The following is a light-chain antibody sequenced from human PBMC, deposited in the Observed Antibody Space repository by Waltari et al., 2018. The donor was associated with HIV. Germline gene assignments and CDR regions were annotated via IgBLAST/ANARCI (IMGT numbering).Light chain of an antibody. CDR2: GTV. J-gene: IGKJ4*01. V-gene: IGKV3-15*01. CDR3: QQYRNWPLT. Sequence: EVVMTQSPATLSVSPGERATLTCRASQSISTRLAWYQQKPGQAPRLLIYGTVNRATGIPARFSGSGSGTDFTLTISSLQSEDFATYFCQQYRNWPLTFGRGTKVEIK. CDR1: QSISTR.